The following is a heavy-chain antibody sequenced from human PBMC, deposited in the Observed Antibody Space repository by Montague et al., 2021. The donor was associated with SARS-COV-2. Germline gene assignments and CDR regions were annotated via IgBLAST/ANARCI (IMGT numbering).Heavy chain of an antibody. J-gene: IGHJ4*02. V-gene: IGHV4-34*01. CDR1: GGSFSGYY. Sequence: SETPSLTCAVYGGSFSGYYWSWIRQPPGKGLEWIGEINHSGSTNYNQSPKSRISIAVSTAKNQFSLQLSSVTAADTAVYYCARGRFQPDFKAYWGQGTLVTVSS. CDR3: ARGRFQPDFKAY. D-gene: IGHD2-2*01. CDR2: INHSGST.